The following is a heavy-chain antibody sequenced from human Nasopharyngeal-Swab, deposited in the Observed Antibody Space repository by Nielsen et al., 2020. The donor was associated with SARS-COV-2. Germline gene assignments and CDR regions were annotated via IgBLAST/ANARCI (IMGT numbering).Heavy chain of an antibody. Sequence: WIRQPPGKGLEWIGSIYYSGSTYYNPSLKSRVTISVDTSKNQFSLKLSSVTAADTAVYYCAREVWYYDISIRPFGYYYYGMDVWGQGTTVTVSS. V-gene: IGHV4-39*02. D-gene: IGHD3-9*01. J-gene: IGHJ6*02. CDR2: IYYSGST. CDR3: AREVWYYDISIRPFGYYYYGMDV.